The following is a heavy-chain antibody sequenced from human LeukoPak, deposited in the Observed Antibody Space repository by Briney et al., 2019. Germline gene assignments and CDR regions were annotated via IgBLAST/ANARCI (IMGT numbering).Heavy chain of an antibody. J-gene: IGHJ4*02. CDR2: ISSSSSYI. CDR1: GFTFSSYS. CDR3: ARDALEWELLPDY. Sequence: GGSLRLSCAASGFTFSSYSMNWVRQAPGKGLEWVSSISSSSSYIYYADSVKGRFTISRDNAKNLLYLQMNSLRAEDTAVYYCARDALEWELLPDYWGQGTLVTVSS. D-gene: IGHD1-26*01. V-gene: IGHV3-21*01.